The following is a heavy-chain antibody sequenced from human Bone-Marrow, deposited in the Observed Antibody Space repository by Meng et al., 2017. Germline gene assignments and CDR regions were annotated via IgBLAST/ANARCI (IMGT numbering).Heavy chain of an antibody. V-gene: IGHV4-31*03. CDR1: GGSISSGTYY. CDR3: ARYVFDSSSLYSNWFDP. D-gene: IGHD3-22*01. J-gene: IGHJ5*02. CDR2: LHSSGST. Sequence: QVQLQESGPGLVKPSQTLSLTCTVSGGSISSGTYYWGWIRQLPGKGLEWIAYLHSSGSTYYSPSLTSRVTISVDTSKNQLSLKLSSMTAADTAVYYCARYVFDSSSLYSNWFDPWGQGTLVTVSS.